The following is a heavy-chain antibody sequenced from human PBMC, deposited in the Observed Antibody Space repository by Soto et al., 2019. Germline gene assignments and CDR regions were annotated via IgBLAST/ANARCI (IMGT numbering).Heavy chain of an antibody. J-gene: IGHJ4*02. D-gene: IGHD5-18*01. CDR1: GYTFTSYG. Sequence: ASVKVSCKASGYTFTSYGISWVRQAPGQGLEWMGWINAYNGNTSYAQKLQGRVTMATDTSTSTAYMELRSLRSDDTAVYYCARDVGYGLIDYWGQGTLVTVSS. CDR2: INAYNGNT. CDR3: ARDVGYGLIDY. V-gene: IGHV1-18*01.